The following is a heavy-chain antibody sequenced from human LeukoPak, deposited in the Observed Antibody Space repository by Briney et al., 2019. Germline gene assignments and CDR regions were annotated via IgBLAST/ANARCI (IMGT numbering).Heavy chain of an antibody. D-gene: IGHD3-10*02. CDR3: ARGTMFPYYFDY. CDR2: ISSSSSYI. J-gene: IGHJ4*02. CDR1: GFTFSSYS. Sequence: GRSLRLSCAASGFTFSSYSMKWVRQAPGKGLEWVSFISSSSSYIYYAESVKGRFTISRDNPKNSLYPQMNSLRAEDTAVYYCARGTMFPYYFDYWGQGTLVTVSS. V-gene: IGHV3-21*01.